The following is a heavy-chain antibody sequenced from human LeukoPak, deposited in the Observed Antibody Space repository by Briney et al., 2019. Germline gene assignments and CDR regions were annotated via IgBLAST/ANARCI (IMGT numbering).Heavy chain of an antibody. D-gene: IGHD2-2*02. CDR3: ARQGCSSSSCYTFDY. Sequence: GESLKISCKGSGYSFSTYWIAWVRQMPGKGLEWMGNIYPGDSDTRYSPSFRGQVTISADKSISTAYLQWSSLKASDTAIYYCARQGCSSSSCYTFDYWGQGTLVTVSS. V-gene: IGHV5-51*01. CDR2: IYPGDSDT. J-gene: IGHJ4*02. CDR1: GYSFSTYW.